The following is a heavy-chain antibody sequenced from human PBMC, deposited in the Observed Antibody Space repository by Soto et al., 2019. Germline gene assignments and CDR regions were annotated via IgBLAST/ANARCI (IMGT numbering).Heavy chain of an antibody. J-gene: IGHJ6*02. CDR3: ASDKTLYGMDV. CDR1: GYTFTSYD. Sequence: QVQLVQSGAEVKKPGASVKVSCKASGYTFTSYDINWVRQATGQGLEWMGWMNPNSGNTGDAQKFQARVTMTRNTSISTAYMELSSLKSEDTAVDYCASDKTLYGMDVWGQGTTVTVSS. D-gene: IGHD3-22*01. CDR2: MNPNSGNT. V-gene: IGHV1-8*01.